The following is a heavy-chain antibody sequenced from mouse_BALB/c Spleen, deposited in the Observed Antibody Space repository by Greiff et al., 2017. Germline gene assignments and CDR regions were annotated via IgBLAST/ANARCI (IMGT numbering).Heavy chain of an antibody. D-gene: IGHD4-1*01. J-gene: IGHJ3*01. CDR3: ARTSGTGAY. V-gene: IGHV3-2*02. Sequence: DVQLQESGPGLVKPSQSLSLTCTVTGYSITSDYAWNWIRQFPGNKLEWMGYISYSGSTSYNPSLKSRISITRDTSKNQFFLQLNSVTTEDTATYYCARTSGTGAYWGQGTLVTVSA. CDR1: GYSITSDYA. CDR2: ISYSGST.